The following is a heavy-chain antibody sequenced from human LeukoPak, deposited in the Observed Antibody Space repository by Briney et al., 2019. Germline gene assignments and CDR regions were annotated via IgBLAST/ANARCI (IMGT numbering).Heavy chain of an antibody. CDR3: ARNIRYSSGLNWFDP. Sequence: KPSETLCLTCTVSGGSISSSSDYWGWICQPPGKGLEWIGSIHYSGSTYYNPSLKSRVTISVDTSKKQCSLKLSSVTAADTAVYYCARNIRYSSGLNWFDPWGQGTLVTVSS. CDR2: IHYSGST. J-gene: IGHJ5*02. CDR1: GGSISSSSDY. D-gene: IGHD6-19*01. V-gene: IGHV4-39*01.